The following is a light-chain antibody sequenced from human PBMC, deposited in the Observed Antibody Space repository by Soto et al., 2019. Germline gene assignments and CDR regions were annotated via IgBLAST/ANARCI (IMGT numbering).Light chain of an antibody. J-gene: IGKJ5*01. Sequence: EIVLTQSPGTLSLSPGERATLSCRASQSVGYHLAWYQQKPGQAPRLLIYDASNRATGIPARFSGSGSGTDFTLAISSLEPEDFAVYYCQQRSNWPPVTFGQGTRLEIK. CDR1: QSVGYH. CDR3: QQRSNWPPVT. CDR2: DAS. V-gene: IGKV3-11*01.